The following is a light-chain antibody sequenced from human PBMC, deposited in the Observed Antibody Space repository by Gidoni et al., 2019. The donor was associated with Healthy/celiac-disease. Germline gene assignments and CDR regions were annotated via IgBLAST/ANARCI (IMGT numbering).Light chain of an antibody. CDR1: QSLLHSNGYKY. Sequence: IVMPQSPLSLPVTPGEPASISCRSSQSLLHSNGYKYLDWYLQKPGQSPQLLIYLGSNRASGGPDRFSGSGSGTDCTLKNSRVEAEDVGVYYCMQALQTPWKFGQGTKVEIK. CDR2: LGS. V-gene: IGKV2-28*01. CDR3: MQALQTPWK. J-gene: IGKJ1*01.